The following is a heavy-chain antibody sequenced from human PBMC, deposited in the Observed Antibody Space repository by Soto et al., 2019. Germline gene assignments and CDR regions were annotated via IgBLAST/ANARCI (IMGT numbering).Heavy chain of an antibody. J-gene: IGHJ4*02. CDR1: GFTFSSYG. D-gene: IGHD3-10*01. CDR2: ISYDGSNK. Sequence: QVQLVESGGGVVQPGRSLRLSCAASGFTFSSYGMHWVRQAPGKGLEWVAVISYDGSNKYYADSVKGRFTISRDNSKNTLYLQMNSLRAEDTAVHYCAKDHLDIWFGELSVDYWGQGTLVTVSS. CDR3: AKDHLDIWFGELSVDY. V-gene: IGHV3-30*18.